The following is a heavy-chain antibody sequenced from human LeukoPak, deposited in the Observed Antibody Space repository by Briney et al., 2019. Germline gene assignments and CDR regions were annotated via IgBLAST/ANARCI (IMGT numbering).Heavy chain of an antibody. CDR3: ARRWGGTHWYFDL. J-gene: IGHJ2*01. Sequence: PSETLSLTCTVSGGSISSYYWGWIRQPPGKGLEWIGSIYYSGSTYYNPSLKSRVTISVDTSKNQFSLKLSSVTAADTAVYYCARRWGGTHWYFDLWGRGTLVTVSS. V-gene: IGHV4-39*01. CDR2: IYYSGST. CDR1: GGSISSYY. D-gene: IGHD2-15*01.